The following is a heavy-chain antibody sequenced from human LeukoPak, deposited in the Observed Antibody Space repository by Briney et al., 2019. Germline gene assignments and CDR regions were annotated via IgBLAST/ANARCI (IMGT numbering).Heavy chain of an antibody. J-gene: IGHJ6*02. Sequence: GASVKVSCKASGYSLTTYYMHWVRQAPGQGLEWTAIINPSGGSTNYAQKFQGRVTMTRDTPTNTVYMEMSSLRIEDTAVYYCASVYLHGMDVWGQGTTVTVPS. V-gene: IGHV1-46*01. CDR1: GYSLTTYY. CDR2: INPSGGST. CDR3: ASVYLHGMDV. D-gene: IGHD1-14*01.